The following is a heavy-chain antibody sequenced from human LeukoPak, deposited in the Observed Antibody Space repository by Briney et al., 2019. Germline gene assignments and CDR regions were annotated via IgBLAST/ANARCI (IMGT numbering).Heavy chain of an antibody. CDR2: INWNGDTI. CDR3: ANDLRSSSWFEWYFDL. J-gene: IGHJ2*01. V-gene: IGHV3-9*01. D-gene: IGHD6-13*01. Sequence: GGSLRLSCAASGFMFDDHPMHWVRQAAGRGLEWVSGINWNGDTIGYASSVKGRFTISRDNAKNSLYLQMNSLRAEDTAVYYCANDLRSSSWFEWYFDLWGRGTLVTVSS. CDR1: GFMFDDHP.